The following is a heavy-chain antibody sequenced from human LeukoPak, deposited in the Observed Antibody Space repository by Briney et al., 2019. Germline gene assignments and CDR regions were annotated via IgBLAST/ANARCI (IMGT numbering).Heavy chain of an antibody. D-gene: IGHD6-19*01. J-gene: IGHJ4*02. V-gene: IGHV1-46*01. CDR3: ARDFFTRVGWYYFDY. CDR1: GYTFTSYY. Sequence: GASVKVSCKASGYTFTSYYMHWVRQAPGQGLEWMGIINPSGDSTSYAQKFQGRVTMTRDTSTSIVYMELSSLRSEDTAVYYCARDFFTRVGWYYFDYWGQGTLVTVSS. CDR2: INPSGDST.